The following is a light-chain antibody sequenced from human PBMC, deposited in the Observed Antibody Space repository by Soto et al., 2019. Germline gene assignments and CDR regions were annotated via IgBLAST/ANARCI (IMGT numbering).Light chain of an antibody. CDR3: QQHGTSPIT. J-gene: IGKJ5*01. Sequence: EIVLTQSPATLSSFPGARVTLSCRASQYINTRLAWYQHRPGQAPRLLIYDTSNRATGVPARFSGSGSGTAGTITISSLEPEDFEVYYCQQHGTSPITFGQGTRLEIK. CDR2: DTS. V-gene: IGKV3-11*01. CDR1: QYINTR.